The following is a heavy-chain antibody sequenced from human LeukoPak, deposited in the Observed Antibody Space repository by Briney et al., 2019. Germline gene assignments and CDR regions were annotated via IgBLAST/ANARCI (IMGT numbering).Heavy chain of an antibody. CDR3: ARDAYYASGSYFGY. V-gene: IGHV3-21*01. Sequence: GGSLSLSCAASGITFNYYSMNWVRQAPGKGLEWVSSISSDGRYIFYADSVKGRFTISRDNANNSLFLQMNSLRGEDTAIYYCARDAYYASGSYFGYWGQGTLVTVSS. D-gene: IGHD3-10*01. CDR2: ISSDGRYI. CDR1: GITFNYYS. J-gene: IGHJ4*02.